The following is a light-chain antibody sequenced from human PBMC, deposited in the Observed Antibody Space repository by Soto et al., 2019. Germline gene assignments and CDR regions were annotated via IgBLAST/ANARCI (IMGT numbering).Light chain of an antibody. V-gene: IGKV3-11*01. CDR2: DAS. CDR1: QSVSTF. J-gene: IGKJ4*01. Sequence: EIVLTQSPATLSLSPGERAILSCRASQSVSTFFAWYQQKPGQAPRLLIYDASERATGIPARFSGSGSGTDFTLTISSLEPEDFAVYYCQHRFNWPLTFGGGTTVDLK. CDR3: QHRFNWPLT.